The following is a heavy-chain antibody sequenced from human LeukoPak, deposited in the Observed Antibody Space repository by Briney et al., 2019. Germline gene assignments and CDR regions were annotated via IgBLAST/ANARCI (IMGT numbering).Heavy chain of an antibody. Sequence: SETLSLTCAVSGGSISSSNWWSWVRQPPGKGLEWIGEIYHSGSTNYNPSLKSRVTISIDMSNNHFSLTLKSVTAADKAVYYCARDSGPWGVFDPWGQGTLVTVSS. D-gene: IGHD3-10*01. CDR3: ARDSGPWGVFDP. CDR1: GGSISSSNW. V-gene: IGHV4-4*02. J-gene: IGHJ5*02. CDR2: IYHSGST.